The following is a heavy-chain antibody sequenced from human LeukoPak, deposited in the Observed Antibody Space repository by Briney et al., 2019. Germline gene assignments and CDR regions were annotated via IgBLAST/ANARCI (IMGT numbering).Heavy chain of an antibody. CDR3: ARRPKLLPPDY. D-gene: IGHD2-15*01. CDR1: GYTFTSYA. V-gene: IGHV7-4-1*02. CDR2: INTNTGNP. Sequence: GASVKVSFKASGYTFTSYAMNWVRQARGKGLEWMGWINTNTGNPTYAQGFTGRFVFSLDTSVSTAYLQISSLKAEDTAVYYCARRPKLLPPDYWGQGTLVTVSS. J-gene: IGHJ4*02.